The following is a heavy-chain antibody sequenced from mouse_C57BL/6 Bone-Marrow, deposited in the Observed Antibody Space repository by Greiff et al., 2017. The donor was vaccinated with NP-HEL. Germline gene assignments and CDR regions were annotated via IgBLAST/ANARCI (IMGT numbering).Heavy chain of an antibody. J-gene: IGHJ1*03. CDR2: INPNYGTT. CDR1: GYSFTDYN. D-gene: IGHD1-1*01. Sequence: EVHLVESGPELVKPGASVKISCKASGYSFTDYNMNWVKQSNGKSLEWIGVINPNYGTTSYNQKFKGKATSTVDQSSSTAYMQLNSLTSEDSAVYYCARCHYYGSDWYFDVWGTGTTVTVSS. CDR3: ARCHYYGSDWYFDV. V-gene: IGHV1-39*01.